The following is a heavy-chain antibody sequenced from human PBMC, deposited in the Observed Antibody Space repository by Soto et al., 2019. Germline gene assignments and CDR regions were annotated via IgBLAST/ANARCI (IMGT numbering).Heavy chain of an antibody. CDR2: IGVYNGKT. J-gene: IGHJ6*02. Sequence: QEQLVQSGGEVKKPGASVRVSCKASGYTFTKYGITWVRQAPGQGLEWLGWIGVYNGKTNYARKLQGRVIMTADTSASTAYRELRSLRSDDTAVYYCSRARYCTSPSCYNHYYYGMDIWGQGTTVYVSS. D-gene: IGHD2-2*02. CDR1: GYTFTKYG. V-gene: IGHV1-18*04. CDR3: SRARYCTSPSCYNHYYYGMDI.